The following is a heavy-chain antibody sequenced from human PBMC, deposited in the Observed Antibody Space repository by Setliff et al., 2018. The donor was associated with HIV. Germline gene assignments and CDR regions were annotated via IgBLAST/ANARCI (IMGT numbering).Heavy chain of an antibody. V-gene: IGHV3-30*03. CDR2: ISDDGGQK. Sequence: PGGSLRLSCAASGFTLTSFGMHWVRQAPGKGLEWVAAISDDGGQKTYSESVKGRFTISRDTSKNTLFLQMNSLRPEDTAVYYCARVRLYNTALDYWGQGTLVTVSS. CDR1: GFTLTSFG. D-gene: IGHD3-3*01. J-gene: IGHJ4*02. CDR3: ARVRLYNTALDY.